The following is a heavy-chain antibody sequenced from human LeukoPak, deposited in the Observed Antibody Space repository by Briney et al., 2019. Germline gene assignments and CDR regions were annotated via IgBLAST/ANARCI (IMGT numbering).Heavy chain of an antibody. V-gene: IGHV3-74*01. J-gene: IGHJ4*02. CDR1: GFTFSSHW. CDR2: INSDGSSI. Sequence: PGGSLRLSCAASGFTFSSHWMHWVRQAPGKGLVWVSRINSDGSSISYADSVKGRFTISRDNAKNTLYLQMNSLRAEDTAVYYCARRGRVAGTLGDYWGQGTLVTVSS. D-gene: IGHD6-19*01. CDR3: ARRGRVAGTLGDY.